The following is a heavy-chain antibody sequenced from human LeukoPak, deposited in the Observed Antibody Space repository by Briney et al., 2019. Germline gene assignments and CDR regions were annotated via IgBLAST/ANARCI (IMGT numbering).Heavy chain of an antibody. CDR2: ISRSGSTK. CDR3: ARSGSDFDY. J-gene: IGHJ4*02. CDR1: GFTFSDYN. D-gene: IGHD1-26*01. Sequence: GGSLRLSCAASGFTFSDYNMRWIRQAPGKGLEWVSSISRSGSTKYYADSVKGRFTISRDNAENSLYLQMDSLRAEDTAVYYCARSGSDFDYWGQGTLVTVSS. V-gene: IGHV3-11*04.